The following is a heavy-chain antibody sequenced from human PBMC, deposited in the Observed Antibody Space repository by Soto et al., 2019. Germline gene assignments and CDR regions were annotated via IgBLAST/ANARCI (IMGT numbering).Heavy chain of an antibody. V-gene: IGHV5-51*01. CDR1: GYSFTNYW. CDR2: IYPGDSDT. CDR3: ATLQGAYSGYDRFGFDY. Sequence: GESLKISCKGSGYSFTNYWIGWVRQMPGKGLEWMGFIYPGDSDTRYSPSFQGHVTISADKSISTAYLQWSSLKASDTAMYYCATLQGAYSGYDRFGFDYWGQVTLVTVSS. J-gene: IGHJ4*02. D-gene: IGHD5-12*01.